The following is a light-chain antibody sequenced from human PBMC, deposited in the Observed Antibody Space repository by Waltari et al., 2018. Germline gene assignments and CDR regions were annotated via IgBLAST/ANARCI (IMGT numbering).Light chain of an antibody. J-gene: IGLJ2*01. Sequence: SYVLTQPPSVSVAPGQTARITRGGNNIGSLNVYWYQQRPGQAPMLVIYYDTDRPSGIPERFSGSNSGNTATLIISRVEAGDEADYYCQVWDTSTDQVIFGGGTKLTVL. CDR2: YDT. CDR3: QVWDTSTDQVI. V-gene: IGLV3-21*01. CDR1: NIGSLN.